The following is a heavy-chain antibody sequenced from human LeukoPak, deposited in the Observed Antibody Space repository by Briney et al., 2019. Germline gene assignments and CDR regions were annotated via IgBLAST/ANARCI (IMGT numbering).Heavy chain of an antibody. Sequence: GGSLRLSCAASGWMHWVRQDPGKGLVWVSGINHDGSRTFYADSVKGRFTISRDNAKNTVYLQMNSLRAEDTAVYYCARVTAVAGTSVGVDAWGQGILVTVS. CDR1: GW. D-gene: IGHD6-19*01. CDR2: INHDGSRT. CDR3: ARVTAVAGTSVGVDA. J-gene: IGHJ4*02. V-gene: IGHV3-74*01.